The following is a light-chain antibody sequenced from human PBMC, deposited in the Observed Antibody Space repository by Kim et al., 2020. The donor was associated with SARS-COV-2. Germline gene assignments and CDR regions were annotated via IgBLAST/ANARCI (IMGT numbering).Light chain of an antibody. Sequence: LSPGERATLSCRASKSVGNSLAWFQQKPGQAPRLLIFETSNRATGIPARFSGSGSGTAFTLTISSLEPEDFVVYYCQQRYNWPLTFGGGTKVDIK. CDR1: KSVGNS. J-gene: IGKJ4*01. V-gene: IGKV3-11*01. CDR2: ETS. CDR3: QQRYNWPLT.